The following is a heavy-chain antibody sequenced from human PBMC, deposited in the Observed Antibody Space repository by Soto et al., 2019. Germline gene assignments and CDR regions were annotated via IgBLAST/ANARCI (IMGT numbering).Heavy chain of an antibody. D-gene: IGHD1-7*01. J-gene: IGHJ5*02. V-gene: IGHV4-59*01. Sequence: SETLSLTCTVSGGSISSYYWSWIRQPPGKGLEWIGYIYYSGSTNYNPSLKSRVTISVDTSKNQFSLKLSSVTAADTAVYYCARVSRYWNYVWWFDPWGQGTLVTVSS. CDR1: GGSISSYY. CDR2: IYYSGST. CDR3: ARVSRYWNYVWWFDP.